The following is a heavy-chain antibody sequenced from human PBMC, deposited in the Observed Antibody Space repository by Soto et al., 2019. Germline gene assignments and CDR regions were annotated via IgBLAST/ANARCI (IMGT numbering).Heavy chain of an antibody. D-gene: IGHD3-3*01. CDR2: ISGSGGST. Sequence: GGSLRLSCAASGFTFSSYGMSWVRQAPGKGLEWVSAISGSGGSTYYADSVKGRFTISRDNSKNTLYLQMNSLRAEDTAVYYCAKSVESGYPPHPFDYWGQGTLVTVSS. V-gene: IGHV3-23*01. J-gene: IGHJ4*02. CDR1: GFTFSSYG. CDR3: AKSVESGYPPHPFDY.